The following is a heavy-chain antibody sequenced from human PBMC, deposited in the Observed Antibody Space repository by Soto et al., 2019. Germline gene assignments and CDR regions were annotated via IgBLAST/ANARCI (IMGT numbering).Heavy chain of an antibody. Sequence: PGGSLRLSCAASGFTFSDYYMSWIRQAPGKGLEWVSYISSSSSYTNYADSVKGRFTISRDNAKNSLYLQMNSLRAEDTAVYYCASLIDSSGYYPHDAFDIWGQGTMVTVSS. CDR2: ISSSSSYT. CDR3: ASLIDSSGYYPHDAFDI. D-gene: IGHD3-22*01. J-gene: IGHJ3*02. CDR1: GFTFSDYY. V-gene: IGHV3-11*03.